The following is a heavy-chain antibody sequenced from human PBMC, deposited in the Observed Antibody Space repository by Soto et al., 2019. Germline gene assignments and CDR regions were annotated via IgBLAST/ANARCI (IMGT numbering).Heavy chain of an antibody. Sequence: EVQLLESGGGLVQPGGSLRLSCAASGFTFSSFAMSWVRQAPGKGLEWVSTISVSGAGTYYADSVKGRFTISRDNSKNTLYLQMNSLRAEDTAVYYCAKSDVVAAARYFDYWGQGILVTVSS. CDR2: ISVSGAGT. D-gene: IGHD2-15*01. CDR1: GFTFSSFA. V-gene: IGHV3-23*01. J-gene: IGHJ4*02. CDR3: AKSDVVAAARYFDY.